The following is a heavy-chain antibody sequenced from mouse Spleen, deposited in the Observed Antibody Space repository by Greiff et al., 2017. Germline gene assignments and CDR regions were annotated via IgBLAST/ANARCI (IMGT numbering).Heavy chain of an antibody. J-gene: IGHJ4*01. V-gene: IGHV5-15*01. CDR3: TRQGGNPYAMDY. CDR1: GFTFSDYG. Sequence: EVQLVESGGGLVKPGGSLKLSCAASGFTFSDYGMAWVRQAPGKGPEWVAFISNLAYSIYYADTVTGRFTISRENAKNTLYLEMSSLRSEDTAMYYCTRQGGNPYAMDYWGQGTSVPVSS. D-gene: IGHD2-1*01. CDR2: ISNLAYSI.